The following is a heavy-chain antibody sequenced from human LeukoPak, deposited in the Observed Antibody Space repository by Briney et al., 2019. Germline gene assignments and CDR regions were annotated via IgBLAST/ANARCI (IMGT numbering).Heavy chain of an antibody. D-gene: IGHD2-15*01. CDR2: ISSSGSTI. CDR1: GFTFSNYY. V-gene: IGHV3-11*01. Sequence: PGGSLRLSCAPSGFTFSNYYMSWIREAPGKGLEWVSYISSSGSTIYYADSVKGRFTISRDNAKNSLYLQMNSLRAEDTAVYYCARDHIVVVVAATYRYFDYWGQGTLVTVSS. J-gene: IGHJ4*02. CDR3: ARDHIVVVVAATYRYFDY.